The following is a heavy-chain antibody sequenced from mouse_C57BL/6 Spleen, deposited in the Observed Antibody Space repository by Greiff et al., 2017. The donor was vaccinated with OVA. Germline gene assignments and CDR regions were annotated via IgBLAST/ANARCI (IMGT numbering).Heavy chain of an antibody. V-gene: IGHV1-69*01. CDR2: FDPSDSYT. Sequence: VQLQQPGAELVMPGASVKLSCKASGYTFTSYWMHWVKQRPGQGLEWIGEFDPSDSYTNYNQKFKGKSTLTVDKSSSTAYIQVSSLTSEDSAVYYCARDYSNYLDYWGQGTSVTVSA. D-gene: IGHD2-5*01. CDR1: GYTFTSYW. J-gene: IGHJ4*01. CDR3: ARDYSNYLDY.